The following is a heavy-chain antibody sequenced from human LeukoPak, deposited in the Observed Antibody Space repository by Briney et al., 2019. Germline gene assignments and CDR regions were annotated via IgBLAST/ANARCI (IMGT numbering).Heavy chain of an antibody. Sequence: PGRSLRLSCAASGFTFSSYGMHWVRQAPGKGLEWVAVISYDGSNKYYADSVKGRFTISRDNSKNTLYLQMNSLRAEDTAVYYCAGGFLVATVFDYWGQGTLVTVSS. V-gene: IGHV3-30*03. CDR3: AGGFLVATVFDY. J-gene: IGHJ4*02. D-gene: IGHD5-12*01. CDR2: ISYDGSNK. CDR1: GFTFSSYG.